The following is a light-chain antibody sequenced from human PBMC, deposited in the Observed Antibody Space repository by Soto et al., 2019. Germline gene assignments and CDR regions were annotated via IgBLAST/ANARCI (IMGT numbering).Light chain of an antibody. J-gene: IGLJ2*01. CDR2: LNSDGSH. CDR1: SGHSSYA. V-gene: IGLV4-69*01. CDR3: QNWGTGIQV. Sequence: QLVLTQSPSASASLGASVKLTCTLSSGHSSYAIAWHQQQPEKGPRYLMKLNSDGSHSKGDGIPDRFSGSSSGAERYLTISRLQSEDEADHYCQNWGTGIQVFGGGTKLTVL.